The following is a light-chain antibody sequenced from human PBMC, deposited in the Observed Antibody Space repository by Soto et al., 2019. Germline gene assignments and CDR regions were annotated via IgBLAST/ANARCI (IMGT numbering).Light chain of an antibody. Sequence: EIVLTQSPGTLSLSPGERATLSCRASQSVSSSYLAWHQQKPGQAPRLLIYDASRRATGVPDRFSGSGSGTDFTLTINRLAPEDSAVYYCQQYGTSALTVGGGTKVEI. J-gene: IGKJ4*01. V-gene: IGKV3-20*01. CDR3: QQYGTSALT. CDR1: QSVSSSY. CDR2: DAS.